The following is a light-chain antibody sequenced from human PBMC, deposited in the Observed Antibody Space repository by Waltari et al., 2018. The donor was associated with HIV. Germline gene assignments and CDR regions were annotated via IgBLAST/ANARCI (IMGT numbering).Light chain of an antibody. Sequence: QSALTQPASVSGSPGQSVTISCTGTASDFGPYNFVSWYQQHPANVPKVIIYRVTSRPSGVPPRFSGSKSGNTASLTISGLRAEDEVLYYCSTHTGNDTLAFGGGTKLTVL. J-gene: IGLJ2*01. CDR3: STHTGNDTLA. CDR2: RVT. V-gene: IGLV2-14*03. CDR1: ASDFGPYNF.